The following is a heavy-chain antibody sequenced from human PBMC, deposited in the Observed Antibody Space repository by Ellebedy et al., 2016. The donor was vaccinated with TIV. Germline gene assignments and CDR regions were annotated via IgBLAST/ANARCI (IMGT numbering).Heavy chain of an antibody. J-gene: IGHJ4*02. CDR2: INHSGSA. CDR1: GGSFSGYY. CDR3: ARGQGVGAP. D-gene: IGHD1-26*01. V-gene: IGHV4-34*01. Sequence: MPGGSLRLSCAVYGGSFSGYYWSWIRQPPGKGLEWIGEINHSGSANYNPSLKSRVTISVDTSKNQFSLKLSSVTAADTAVYYCARGQGVGAPWGQGTLVTVSS.